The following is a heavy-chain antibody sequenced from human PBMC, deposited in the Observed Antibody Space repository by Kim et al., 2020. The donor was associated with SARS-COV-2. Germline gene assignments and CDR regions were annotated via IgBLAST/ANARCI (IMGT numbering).Heavy chain of an antibody. CDR3: SRHKISGPFDS. CDR1: GDSISNSDYY. CDR2: IFHDGST. Sequence: SQTLSLTCSVSGDSISNSDYYWSWIRQPPGKRLEWVASIFHDGSTYYSPSLKSRLTTSVDTSKNQFSLRLTSVTAADTAVYYCSRHKISGPFDSWGQGTL. V-gene: IGHV4-39*01. J-gene: IGHJ4*02.